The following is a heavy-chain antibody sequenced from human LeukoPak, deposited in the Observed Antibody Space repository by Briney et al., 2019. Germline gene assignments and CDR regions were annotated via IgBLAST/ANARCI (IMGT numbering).Heavy chain of an antibody. CDR1: GYTFTGYY. Sequence: ASVTVSCKASGYTFTGYYMHWVRQAPGQGLEWMGWINPNSGGTNYAQKFQGRVTMTRDTSISTAYMELSRLRSDDTAVYYCARDGGYYYRTFDYWGQGTLVTVSS. CDR2: INPNSGGT. D-gene: IGHD3-22*01. V-gene: IGHV1-2*02. CDR3: ARDGGYYYRTFDY. J-gene: IGHJ4*02.